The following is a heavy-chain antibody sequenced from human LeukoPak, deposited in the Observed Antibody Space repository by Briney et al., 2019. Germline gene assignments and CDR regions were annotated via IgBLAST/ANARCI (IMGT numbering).Heavy chain of an antibody. CDR1: GYTFTSYD. CDR3: ARDWGVGGRPGYMDV. Sequence: GASVKVSCKASGYTFTSYDINWARQATGQGLEWMGWMNPNSGNTGYAQKFQGRVTITRNTSISTAYMELSSLRSEDTAVYFCARDWGVGGRPGYMDVWGKGTTVTVSS. D-gene: IGHD6-6*01. V-gene: IGHV1-8*03. CDR2: MNPNSGNT. J-gene: IGHJ6*03.